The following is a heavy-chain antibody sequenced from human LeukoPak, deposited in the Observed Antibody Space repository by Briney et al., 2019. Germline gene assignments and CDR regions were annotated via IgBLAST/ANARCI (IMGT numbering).Heavy chain of an antibody. CDR1: GGSQSRYY. J-gene: IGHJ4*02. V-gene: IGHV4-59*01. CDR2: IYYSGST. Sequence: PSETLSLPCTVSGGSQSRYYGRGIRQPPGKGLEWIGSIYYSGSTNYNPSLKSRVTISVDTSKNQFSLKLNTVTAADTALYYCARLRVARGVIKIYYFAYWAKGTRVTVSS. D-gene: IGHD3-10*01. CDR3: ARLRVARGVIKIYYFAY.